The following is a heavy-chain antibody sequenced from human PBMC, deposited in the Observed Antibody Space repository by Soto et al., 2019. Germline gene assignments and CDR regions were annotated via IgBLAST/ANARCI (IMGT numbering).Heavy chain of an antibody. V-gene: IGHV2-5*02. CDR3: VQSRCGGDCLEIYSSHAYNGLDV. D-gene: IGHD2-21*02. CDR1: GLSLRTTGVG. Sequence: QVTLKESGPTLVKPTQTLTLTCTVSGLSLRTTGVGVGWVRQPPGKALEWLALLYWDDDQRYSPSLRSRLTIAMDISEKQVVLTMTNMDTVDTATYYCVQSRCGGDCLEIYSSHAYNGLDVWGQGTTVTVSS. J-gene: IGHJ6*02. CDR2: LYWDDDQ.